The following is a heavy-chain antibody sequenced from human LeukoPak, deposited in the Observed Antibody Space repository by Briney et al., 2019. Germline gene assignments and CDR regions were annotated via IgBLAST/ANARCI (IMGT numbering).Heavy chain of an antibody. J-gene: IGHJ4*02. D-gene: IGHD6-19*01. CDR3: ATSPWGYSSGWYEF. CDR2: IYYSGST. Sequence: SETLSLTCTVSGGSVSSSSYYWGWIRQPPGKGLEWIGSIYYSGSTYYDPSLKSRVTISVDTSKNQFSLKLSSVTAADTAVYYCATSPWGYSSGWYEFWGQGTLVTVSS. CDR1: GGSVSSSSYY. V-gene: IGHV4-39*01.